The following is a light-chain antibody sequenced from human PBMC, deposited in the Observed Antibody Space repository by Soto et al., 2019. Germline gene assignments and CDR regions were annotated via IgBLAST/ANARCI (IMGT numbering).Light chain of an antibody. Sequence: EIVLTQSPGTLSLSPGERATLSCRASQSVSSSYLAWYQQKPGQAPRLLIYDTSTRATGVPARFSGSRSGTELTLTINSLQSEDFAVYYCQRYNNWPLNFGGRTKVDI. J-gene: IGKJ4*01. V-gene: IGKV3-15*01. CDR3: QRYNNWPLN. CDR1: QSVSSSY. CDR2: DTS.